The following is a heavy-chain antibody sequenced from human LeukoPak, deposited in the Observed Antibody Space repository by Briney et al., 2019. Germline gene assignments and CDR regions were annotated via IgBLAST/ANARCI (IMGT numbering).Heavy chain of an antibody. CDR1: GFTVSSNY. Sequence: GGSLRLSCAASGFTVSSNYMSWVRQAPGEGLEWVGRVKSKTDGGTTDYAAPVKGRFTISRDDSKDTLYLQMNSLETEDTAVYYCTTSTYSDAFYVWGQGTMVTVSS. CDR2: VKSKTDGGTT. V-gene: IGHV3-15*01. J-gene: IGHJ3*01. D-gene: IGHD2-21*01. CDR3: TTSTYSDAFYV.